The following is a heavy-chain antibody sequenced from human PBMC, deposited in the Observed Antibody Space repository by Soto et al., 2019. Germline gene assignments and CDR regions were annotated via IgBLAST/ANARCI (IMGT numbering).Heavy chain of an antibody. CDR3: ARALIYGDYTLDY. CDR2: IGTAGDT. D-gene: IGHD4-17*01. J-gene: IGHJ4*02. CDR1: GFTFSSYD. Sequence: EVQLVESGGGLVQPGGSLRLSCAASGFTFSSYDMHWVRQATGKGLEWVSAIGTAGDTYYPGSVKGRFTISRENAKNSLYLQMNSLRAGDTAVSYCARALIYGDYTLDYWGQGTLVTVSS. V-gene: IGHV3-13*01.